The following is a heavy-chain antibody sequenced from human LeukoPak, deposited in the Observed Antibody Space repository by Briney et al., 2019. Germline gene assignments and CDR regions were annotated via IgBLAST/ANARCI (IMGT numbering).Heavy chain of an antibody. Sequence: SETLCLTCTVSGGSISSGGYYWSWIRQPPGKGVEWIGYIYDIGSTYYNPSLKSRVTISVDRSKNQFSLKLSSVTAADTAVYYCARERLPSSTVTKDPIPRFDPWGQGTLVTVSS. CDR1: GGSISSGGYY. CDR2: IYDIGST. CDR3: ARERLPSSTVTKDPIPRFDP. D-gene: IGHD4-11*01. J-gene: IGHJ5*02. V-gene: IGHV4-30-2*01.